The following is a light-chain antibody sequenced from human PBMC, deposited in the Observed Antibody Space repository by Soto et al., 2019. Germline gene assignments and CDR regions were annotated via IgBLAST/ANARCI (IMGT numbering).Light chain of an antibody. J-gene: IGKJ1*01. CDR3: QQSYSTPPWT. V-gene: IGKV1-39*01. CDR2: AAS. Sequence: DIQMTQSPSTLSASVGDRVTITCRASQSINTWLAWYQHKPGKAPKLLIYAASNLQSGVPSRFSGSGSGTDCTLTISSLQPEDFATYFCQQSYSTPPWTFGQGTKVEIK. CDR1: QSINTW.